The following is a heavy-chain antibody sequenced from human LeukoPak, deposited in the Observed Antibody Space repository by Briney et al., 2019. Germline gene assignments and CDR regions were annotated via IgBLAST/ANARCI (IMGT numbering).Heavy chain of an antibody. CDR1: GFSFSSYW. V-gene: IGHV3-7*01. J-gene: IGHJ4*02. CDR3: VSTGSQLDY. Sequence: GGSLRLSCAASGFSFSSYWMTWVRQAPGKGLEWVANIKQDGSQKYYVDSVRGRFTISRDNAKNSLYLQMNSLRAEDTAVYYCVSTGSQLDYWGQGTLVTVSS. CDR2: IKQDGSQK. D-gene: IGHD2-2*01.